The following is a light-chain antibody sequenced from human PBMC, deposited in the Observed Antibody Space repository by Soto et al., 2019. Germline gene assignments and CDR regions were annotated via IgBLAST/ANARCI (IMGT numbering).Light chain of an antibody. V-gene: IGKV3-15*01. CDR1: QSVSSN. Sequence: EIVMTQSPATLSVSPGERATLSCRASQSVSSNLAWYQQKRGQAPRLVIYGASTRATGIPARFSGSGSGTAFTLTISSLQSEDFAVYYCQQYHNWPPLTFGGGTKVE. CDR3: QQYHNWPPLT. CDR2: GAS. J-gene: IGKJ4*01.